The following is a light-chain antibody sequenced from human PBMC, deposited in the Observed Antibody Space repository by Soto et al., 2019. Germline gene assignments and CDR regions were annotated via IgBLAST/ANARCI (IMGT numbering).Light chain of an antibody. V-gene: IGKV2-28*01. CDR3: MQALQTPWA. Sequence: DIVMTQSPLSLPVTPGEPASISCRSSQSLLQTNGYNYLDWYLQKPWQSPQLLIYLGSNRASGGPDRFSGSGSGTDFTLKIRRVEAEDVGVYYCMQALQTPWAFGQGTKVEIK. J-gene: IGKJ1*01. CDR1: QSLLQTNGYNY. CDR2: LGS.